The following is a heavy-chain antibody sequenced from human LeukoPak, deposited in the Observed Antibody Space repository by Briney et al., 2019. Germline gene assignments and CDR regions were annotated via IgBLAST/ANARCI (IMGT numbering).Heavy chain of an antibody. V-gene: IGHV3-48*03. CDR1: GFTFSSYE. Sequence: GGSLRLSCTASGFTFSSYEMNWVRQAPGKGLTWISYISTSGSITDYADSVKGRFTISRDNAQNSLYLQTNSLRAEDTAIYYCARDLSCGGDCYSNDAFDIWGQGTMVTVSS. CDR2: ISTSGSIT. J-gene: IGHJ3*02. CDR3: ARDLSCGGDCYSNDAFDI. D-gene: IGHD2-21*02.